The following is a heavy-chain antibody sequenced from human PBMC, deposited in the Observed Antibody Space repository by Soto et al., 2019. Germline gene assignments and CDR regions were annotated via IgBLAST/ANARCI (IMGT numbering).Heavy chain of an antibody. CDR3: TRLYYDSSGCC. CDR1: GFTFSGSA. V-gene: IGHV3-73*01. D-gene: IGHD3-22*01. Sequence: SPRLSCAASGFTFSGSAMHWVRQASGKGLEWVGRIRSKANSYATAYAASVKGRFTISRDDSKNTAYLQMNSLKTEDTAVYYCTRLYYDSSGCCWGQGTLVTVSS. CDR2: IRSKANSYAT. J-gene: IGHJ4*02.